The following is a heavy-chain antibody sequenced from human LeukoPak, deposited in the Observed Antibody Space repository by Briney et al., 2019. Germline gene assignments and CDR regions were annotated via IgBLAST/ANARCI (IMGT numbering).Heavy chain of an antibody. V-gene: IGHV3-23*01. CDR3: ARDRMVYTY. CDR1: GFTFSNYA. J-gene: IGHJ4*02. D-gene: IGHD3-10*01. Sequence: GGSLRLSCAASGFTFSNYAMSWVRQAPGKGLEWVSAISDRGRSSYYADSVKGRFTISRDNSKNTLYLQMNSLRAEETAVYYCARDRMVYTYWGQGTLVTVSS. CDR2: ISDRGRSS.